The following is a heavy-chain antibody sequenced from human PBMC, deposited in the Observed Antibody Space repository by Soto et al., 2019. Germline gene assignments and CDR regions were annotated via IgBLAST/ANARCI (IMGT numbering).Heavy chain of an antibody. V-gene: IGHV5-51*01. CDR3: ARHLRQSGSGSSDAFDI. D-gene: IGHD3-10*01. CDR1: GYSFTSYW. Sequence: ESLKISCKGSGYSFTSYWIGWVRQMPGKGLEWMGIIYPGDSDTRYSPSFQGQVTISADKSISTAYLQWSSLKASDTAMYYCARHLRQSGSGSSDAFDIWGQGTMVTVSS. J-gene: IGHJ3*02. CDR2: IYPGDSDT.